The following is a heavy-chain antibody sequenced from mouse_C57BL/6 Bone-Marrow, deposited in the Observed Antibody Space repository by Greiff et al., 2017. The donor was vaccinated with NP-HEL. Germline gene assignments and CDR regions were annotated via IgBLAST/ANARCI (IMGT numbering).Heavy chain of an antibody. V-gene: IGHV3-6*01. CDR1: GYSITSGYY. CDR3: AREVYDGYFDY. CDR2: ISYDGSN. D-gene: IGHD2-3*01. Sequence: DVKLQESGPGLVKPSQSLSLTCSVTGYSITSGYYWNWIRQFPGNKLEWMGYISYDGSNNYNPSLKNRISITRDTSKNQFFLKLNSVTTEDTATYYCAREVYDGYFDYWGQGTTLTVSS. J-gene: IGHJ2*01.